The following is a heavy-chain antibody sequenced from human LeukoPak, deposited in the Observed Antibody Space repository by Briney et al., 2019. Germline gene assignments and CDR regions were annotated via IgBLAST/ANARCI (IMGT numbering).Heavy chain of an antibody. CDR2: INHSGST. Sequence: SETLSLICAVYGGSFSGYYWSWIRQPPGKGLEWIGEINHSGSTNYNPSLKSRVTVSVDTSKNQFSLKLSSVTAADTAVYYCARGRPPSGYSYGRRRYFDYWGQGTLVTVSS. V-gene: IGHV4-34*01. J-gene: IGHJ4*02. CDR3: ARGRPPSGYSYGRRRYFDY. D-gene: IGHD5-18*01. CDR1: GGSFSGYY.